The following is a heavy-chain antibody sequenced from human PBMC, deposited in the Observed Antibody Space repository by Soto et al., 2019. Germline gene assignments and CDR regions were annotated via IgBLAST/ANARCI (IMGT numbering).Heavy chain of an antibody. CDR2: ICPGHSVT. J-gene: IGHJ6*01. V-gene: IGHV5-51*07. Sequence: PVESLRSSCKGGGYSLTSYCIGWEHQMPAKGLEWMGIICPGHSVTRYRPSFKLQFTISPDKSISTAYLQWRSLKYSDTPLYFCATSWGSQPRHPYLLYWMDDVGQGTSVTAFS. CDR3: ATSWGSQPRHPYLLYWMDD. CDR1: GYSLTSYC. D-gene: IGHD3-16*01.